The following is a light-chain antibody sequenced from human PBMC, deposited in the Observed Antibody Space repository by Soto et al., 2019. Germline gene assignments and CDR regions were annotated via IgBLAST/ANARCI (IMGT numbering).Light chain of an antibody. CDR3: QQYGDMWT. CDR1: QSVSSNY. J-gene: IGKJ1*01. Sequence: EIVLTQSPGTLSLSPGERATLSCRASQSVSSNYLAWYQQKPGQAPRLLIYGASRRATGIPDRFSGSGSGTDFTLTINRLEPEDFAVYFCQQYGDMWTFGQGTKVDIK. V-gene: IGKV3-20*01. CDR2: GAS.